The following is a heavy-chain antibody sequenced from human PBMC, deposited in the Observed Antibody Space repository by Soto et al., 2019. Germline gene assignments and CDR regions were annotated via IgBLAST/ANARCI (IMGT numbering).Heavy chain of an antibody. CDR2: IYYSGST. J-gene: IGHJ6*02. D-gene: IGHD5-18*01. CDR3: GRGQTAIDV. CDR1: GGTITRGDHF. Sequence: PSETLSLTCSVSGGTITRGDHFWRWVRPSPGKGLEWLGYIYYSGSTYYNPSLKGRVMMTIDTSKHQFSLNLSSVTAADTAVFYCGRGQTAIDVWGQGTTVT. V-gene: IGHV4-30-4*01.